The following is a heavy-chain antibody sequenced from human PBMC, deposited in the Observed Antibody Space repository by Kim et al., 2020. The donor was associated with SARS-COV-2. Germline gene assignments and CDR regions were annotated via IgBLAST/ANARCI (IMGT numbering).Heavy chain of an antibody. J-gene: IGHJ2*01. CDR1: GYTFTSYD. D-gene: IGHD6-13*01. CDR3: ARGRLAAAGTLYWYFDL. CDR2: MNPNSGNT. Sequence: ASVKVSCKASGYTFTSYDINWVRQATGQGLEWMGWMNPNSGNTGYAQKFQGRVTMTRNTSISTAYMELSSLRSEDTAVYYCARGRLAAAGTLYWYFDLWGRGTLVTVSS. V-gene: IGHV1-8*01.